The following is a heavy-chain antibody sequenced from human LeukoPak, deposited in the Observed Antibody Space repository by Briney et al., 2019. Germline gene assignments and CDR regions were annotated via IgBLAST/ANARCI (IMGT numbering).Heavy chain of an antibody. D-gene: IGHD3-10*01. J-gene: IGHJ6*03. CDR3: AVRGQSGYYYYMDV. V-gene: IGHV3-30*02. Sequence: PGGSLRLSCAASGFTFSSYGMHWVRQAPGKGLEWVALIRYDGSNKYYADSVKGRFTISRDNTKNTLYLQMNSLRAEDTAVYYCAVRGQSGYYYYMDVWGKGTTVTISS. CDR2: IRYDGSNK. CDR1: GFTFSSYG.